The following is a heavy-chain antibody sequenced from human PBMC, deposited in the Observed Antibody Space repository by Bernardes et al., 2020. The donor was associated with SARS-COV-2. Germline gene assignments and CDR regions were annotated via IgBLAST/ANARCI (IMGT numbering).Heavy chain of an antibody. CDR3: ARGRTPMVRGIVKGASKYFDF. D-gene: IGHD3-10*01. J-gene: IGHJ2*01. Sequence: SETLSLTCAVYGWSFSGYFWNWIRQPPGRGLEWMSGINHSGSTFYNPSLKSRVTFSVDTTKNQFSLKLSTVTAADTAIYYCARGRTPMVRGIVKGASKYFDFWGRGTQGTVSS. V-gene: IGHV4-34*01. CDR2: INHSGST. CDR1: GWSFSGYF.